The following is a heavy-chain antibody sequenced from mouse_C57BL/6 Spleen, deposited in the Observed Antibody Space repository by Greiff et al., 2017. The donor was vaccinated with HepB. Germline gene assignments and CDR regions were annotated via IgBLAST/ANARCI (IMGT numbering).Heavy chain of an antibody. Sequence: QVQLQQSGAELARPGASVKLSCKASGYTFTSYGISWVKQRTGQGLEWIGEIYPRSGNTYYNEKFKGKATLTADKSSSTAYMELRSLTSEDSAVYFCVVYDGYYDYYAMDYWGQGTSVTVSS. D-gene: IGHD2-3*01. CDR1: GYTFTSYG. V-gene: IGHV1-81*01. CDR2: IYPRSGNT. J-gene: IGHJ4*01. CDR3: VVYDGYYDYYAMDY.